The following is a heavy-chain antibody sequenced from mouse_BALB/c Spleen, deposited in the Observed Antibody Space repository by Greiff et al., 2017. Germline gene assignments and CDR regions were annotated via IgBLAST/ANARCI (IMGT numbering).Heavy chain of an antibody. Sequence: QVQLKESGAELVRPGVSVKISCKGSGYTFTDYAMHWVKQSHAKSLEWIGVISTYYGDASYNQKFKGKATMTVDKSSSTAYMELARLTSEDSAIYYCARENYDYDGDYYAMDYWGQGTSVTVSS. CDR2: ISTYYGDA. CDR3: ARENYDYDGDYYAMDY. D-gene: IGHD2-4*01. V-gene: IGHV1S137*01. J-gene: IGHJ4*01. CDR1: GYTFTDYA.